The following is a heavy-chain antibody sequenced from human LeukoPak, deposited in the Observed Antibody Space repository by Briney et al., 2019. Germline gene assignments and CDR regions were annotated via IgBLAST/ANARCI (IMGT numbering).Heavy chain of an antibody. J-gene: IGHJ6*02. CDR1: GYTLTELS. Sequence: ASVKVSCKVSGYTLTELSMHWVRQAPGKGLEWMGGFDPEDGETIYAQKFQGRVTMTEDTSTDTAYMELSSLRSVDTAVYYCATDVRCSSTSCNYYYYGMDVWGQGTTVTVSS. V-gene: IGHV1-24*01. CDR3: ATDVRCSSTSCNYYYYGMDV. D-gene: IGHD2-2*01. CDR2: FDPEDGET.